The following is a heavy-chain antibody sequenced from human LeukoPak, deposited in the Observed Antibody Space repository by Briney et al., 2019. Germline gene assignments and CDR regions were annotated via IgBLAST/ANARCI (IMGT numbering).Heavy chain of an antibody. CDR1: GFTFSSYS. Sequence: GGSLRLSCAASGFTFSSYSMNWVRQAPGKGLGWVSSISSSSSYIYYADSVKGRFTISRDNAKNSLYLQTNSLRAEDTAVYYCARGGIAVAGSDYWGQGTLVTVSS. CDR2: ISSSSSYI. D-gene: IGHD6-19*01. J-gene: IGHJ4*02. V-gene: IGHV3-21*01. CDR3: ARGGIAVAGSDY.